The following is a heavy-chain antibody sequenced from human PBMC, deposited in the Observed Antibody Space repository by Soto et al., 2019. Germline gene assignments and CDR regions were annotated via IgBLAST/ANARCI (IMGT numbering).Heavy chain of an antibody. CDR3: VKGEYYYDSSGYYPFYY. D-gene: IGHD3-22*01. CDR1: GVNFSSYA. CDR2: ISTNGGST. V-gene: IGHV3-64D*06. J-gene: IGHJ4*02. Sequence: GGSMRLSCAASGVNFSSYAMHWVRQAPGKGLEYVSSISTNGGSTHYADSVKGRFTISRDNSKNTQYLQMSNLRADDTAVYYCVKGEYYYDSSGYYPFYYWGQGTLITVSS.